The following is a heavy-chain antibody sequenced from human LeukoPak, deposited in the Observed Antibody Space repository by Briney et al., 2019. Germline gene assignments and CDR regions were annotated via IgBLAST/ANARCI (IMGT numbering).Heavy chain of an antibody. D-gene: IGHD3-22*01. CDR2: ISSSSSYI. Sequence: GGSLRLSCAASGFTFSSYSMNWVRQAPGKGLEWVSSISSSSSYIYYADSVKGRFTISRDNAKNSLYLQMNSLRAEDTAVYYCAKGPYYDSSGYFLWGQGTLVTVSS. CDR3: AKGPYYDSSGYFL. V-gene: IGHV3-21*01. CDR1: GFTFSSYS. J-gene: IGHJ4*02.